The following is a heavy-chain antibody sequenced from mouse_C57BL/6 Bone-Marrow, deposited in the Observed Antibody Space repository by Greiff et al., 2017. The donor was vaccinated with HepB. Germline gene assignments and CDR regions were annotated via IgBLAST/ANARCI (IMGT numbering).Heavy chain of an antibody. CDR2: IHPNSGST. CDR1: GYTFTSYW. D-gene: IGHD2-3*01. V-gene: IGHV1-64*01. CDR3: ANDGDYVPYAMDY. J-gene: IGHJ4*01. Sequence: QVQLKQPGAELVKPGASVKLSCKASGYTFTSYWMHWVKQRPGQGLEWIGMIHPNSGSTNYNEKFKSKATLTVDKSSSTAYMQLSSLTSEDSAVYYCANDGDYVPYAMDYWGQGTSVTVSS.